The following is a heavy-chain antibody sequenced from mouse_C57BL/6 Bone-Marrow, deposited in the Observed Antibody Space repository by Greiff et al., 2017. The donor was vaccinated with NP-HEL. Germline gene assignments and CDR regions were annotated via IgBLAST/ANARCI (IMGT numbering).Heavy chain of an antibody. D-gene: IGHD3-1*01. CDR2: IHPNSGST. CDR3: ARRGYGSRADY. CDR1: GYTFTSYW. J-gene: IGHJ2*01. V-gene: IGHV1-64*01. Sequence: VKLQQPGAELVKPGASVKLSCKASGYTFTSYWMHWVKQRPGQGLEWIGMIHPNSGSTNYNEKFKSKATLTVDKSSSTAYMQLSSLTSEDSAVYYCARRGYGSRADYWGQGTTLTVSS.